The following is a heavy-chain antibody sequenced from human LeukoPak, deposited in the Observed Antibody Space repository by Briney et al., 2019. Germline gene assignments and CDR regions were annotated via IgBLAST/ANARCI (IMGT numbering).Heavy chain of an antibody. CDR1: GFTFSSYA. J-gene: IGHJ4*02. D-gene: IGHD5-12*01. Sequence: GGSLRLSCAASGFTFSSYAMSWVRQAPGKGLEWVSAISGSGGSTYYADSVKGRFTISRDNSKNTLYLQMNSLRAEDTAMYYCARVRGAYDSLDYWGQGTLVTVSS. V-gene: IGHV3-23*01. CDR3: ARVRGAYDSLDY. CDR2: ISGSGGST.